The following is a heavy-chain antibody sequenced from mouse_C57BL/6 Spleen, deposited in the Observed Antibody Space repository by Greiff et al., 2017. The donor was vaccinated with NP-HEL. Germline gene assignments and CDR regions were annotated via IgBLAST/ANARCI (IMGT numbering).Heavy chain of an antibody. D-gene: IGHD2-1*01. J-gene: IGHJ2*01. Sequence: VQLQQPGAELVMPGASVKLSCKASGYTFTSYWMHWVKQRPGQGLEWIGEIDPSDSYTNYNQKFKGKSTLTVDKSSSTAYMQLSSLTSEDSAVYYCARGGIYYGNYDYWDQGTTLTVSS. V-gene: IGHV1-69*01. CDR3: ARGGIYYGNYDY. CDR1: GYTFTSYW. CDR2: IDPSDSYT.